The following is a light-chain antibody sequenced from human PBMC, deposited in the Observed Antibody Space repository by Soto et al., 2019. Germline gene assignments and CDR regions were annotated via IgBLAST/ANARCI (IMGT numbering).Light chain of an antibody. CDR2: AVS. J-gene: IGKJ2*01. CDR1: QDIRND. V-gene: IGKV1-6*01. CDR3: LQHSNFPIT. Sequence: AIQMTQSPSSLSASVGDRVTITFRASQDIRNDLGWYQQKPGKAPKLLISAVSDLQSGVPSRFSGSESGTDFTLAISSLQPEDFATYFCLQHSNFPITFGQGTKLRVK.